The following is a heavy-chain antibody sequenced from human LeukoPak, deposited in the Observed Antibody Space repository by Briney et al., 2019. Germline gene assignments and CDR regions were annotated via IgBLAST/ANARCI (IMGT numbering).Heavy chain of an antibody. V-gene: IGHV3-30-3*01. CDR2: ISYDGSNK. CDR3: ARGGYGMDV. Sequence: GRSLRLSCAASGFTFSSYAMHWVRQAPGKGLEWVAVISYDGSNKYYADSVKGRFTISRDNSKNTLYLQMNSLRAEDTAVYYCARGGYGMDVWGQGTTVTVSS. J-gene: IGHJ6*02. CDR1: GFTFSSYA.